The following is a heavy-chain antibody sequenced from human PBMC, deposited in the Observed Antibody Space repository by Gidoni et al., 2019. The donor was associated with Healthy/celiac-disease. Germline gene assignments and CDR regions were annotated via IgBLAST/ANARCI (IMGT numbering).Heavy chain of an antibody. Sequence: QVQLVESGGGLVKPGGSLRLSCAASGFTFSDYYMSWVRQAAGKGLEWFSYLSSSVSTIYDADSVKCRFTISRDNAKNSLYLQMNSLRAEDTAVYYCARDVADTGYSSSWYDYWGQGTLVTVSS. V-gene: IGHV3-11*01. CDR1: GFTFSDYY. D-gene: IGHD6-13*01. CDR3: ARDVADTGYSSSWYDY. CDR2: LSSSVSTI. J-gene: IGHJ4*02.